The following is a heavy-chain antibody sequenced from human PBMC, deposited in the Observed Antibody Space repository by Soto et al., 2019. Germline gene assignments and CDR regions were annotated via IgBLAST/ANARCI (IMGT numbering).Heavy chain of an antibody. V-gene: IGHV1-18*01. D-gene: IGHD5-18*01. CDR1: GYTFTSYG. Sequence: GASVKVSCKASGYTFTSYGISWVRQAPGQGLEWMGWISAYNGNTNYAQKLQGRVTMTTDTSTSTAYMELRSLRSDDTAVYYCAREGRGDYSYGYVPPDAFDIWGQGTMVTVSS. J-gene: IGHJ3*02. CDR2: ISAYNGNT. CDR3: AREGRGDYSYGYVPPDAFDI.